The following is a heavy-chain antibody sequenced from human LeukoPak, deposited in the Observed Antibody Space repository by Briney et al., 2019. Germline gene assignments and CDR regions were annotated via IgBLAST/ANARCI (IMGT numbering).Heavy chain of an antibody. CDR3: ARSYSSSWYRDSYYYYMDV. D-gene: IGHD6-13*01. Sequence: PGGSLRHSCAASGFTFSSYWKHWVRHAPGKGLVWVSRINSDGSSTSYADSVKGRFTISRDNAKNTLYLQMNSLRAEDTAVYYCARSYSSSWYRDSYYYYMDVWGKGTTVTVSS. J-gene: IGHJ6*03. CDR1: GFTFSSYW. V-gene: IGHV3-74*01. CDR2: INSDGSST.